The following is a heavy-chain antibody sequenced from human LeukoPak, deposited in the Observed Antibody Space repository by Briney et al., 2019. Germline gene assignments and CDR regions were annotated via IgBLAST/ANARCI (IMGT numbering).Heavy chain of an antibody. CDR1: GGSISSSSYY. Sequence: PSETLSLTCTVSGGSISSSSYYWGWIRQPPGKGLEWIGSIYYSGSTYYNPSLKSRVTISVDTSKNQFSLKLSSVTAADTAVYYCARAGLVATWTWYYYDSSGYYDHDAFDIWGQGTMVTVSS. CDR2: IYYSGST. J-gene: IGHJ3*02. D-gene: IGHD3-22*01. V-gene: IGHV4-39*07. CDR3: ARAGLVATWTWYYYDSSGYYDHDAFDI.